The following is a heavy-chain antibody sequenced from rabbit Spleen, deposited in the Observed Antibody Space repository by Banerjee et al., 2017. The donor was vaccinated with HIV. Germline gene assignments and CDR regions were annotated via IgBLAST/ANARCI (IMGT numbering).Heavy chain of an antibody. D-gene: IGHD8-1*01. CDR1: GFSFNNYNF. V-gene: IGHV1S40*01. CDR3: ARDTGSSFSTYGMDL. CDR2: IDTGSRDFT. Sequence: QSLEESGGGLVKPGGTLTLTCTVSGFSFNNYNFMCWVRQAPGKGLEWIACIDTGSRDFTYYASWAKGRFTISKTSSTTVTLQMTSLTAADTATYFCARDTGSSFSTYGMDLWGPGTLVTVS. J-gene: IGHJ6*01.